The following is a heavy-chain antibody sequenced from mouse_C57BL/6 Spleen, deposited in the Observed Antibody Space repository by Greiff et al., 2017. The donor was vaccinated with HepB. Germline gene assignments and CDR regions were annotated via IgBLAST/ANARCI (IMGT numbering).Heavy chain of an antibody. CDR3: GYGNYEAWFAY. CDR1: GYTFTDYY. Sequence: EVQLQQSGPELVKPGASVKISCKASGYTFTDYYMNWVKQSHGKSLEWIGDMNPNNGGNSYNQKFKAKATLTVEKSSSTAYSAIRSLTSEDSAVYYCGYGNYEAWFAYWGQGTLVTVST. V-gene: IGHV1-26*01. D-gene: IGHD2-1*01. J-gene: IGHJ3*01. CDR2: MNPNNGGN.